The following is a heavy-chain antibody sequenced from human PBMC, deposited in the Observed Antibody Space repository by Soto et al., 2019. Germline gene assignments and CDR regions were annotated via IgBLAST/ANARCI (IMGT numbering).Heavy chain of an antibody. D-gene: IGHD3-10*01. CDR1: GFTVSNNY. Sequence: EVQLVESGGGLIQPGGSLRLSCAVSGFTVSNNYMSWVRQAPGKGLEGVSVIYSGGYTAYGDSVKGRFTISRDNSKNTLYLKMKGRGAGDAAVFYWGTQAGGGGYWGQGTLVTVSS. CDR2: IYSGGYT. J-gene: IGHJ4*02. V-gene: IGHV3-53*01. CDR3: GTQAGGGGY.